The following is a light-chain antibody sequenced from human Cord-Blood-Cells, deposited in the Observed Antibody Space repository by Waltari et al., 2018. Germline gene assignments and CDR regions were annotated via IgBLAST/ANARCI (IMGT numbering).Light chain of an antibody. J-gene: IGKJ2*03. CDR3: QQRSNWSYS. CDR2: DAS. Sequence: EIGLNHPPATLPLSPGERATLPCRASQSVSSYLAWYQQKPGQAPRLLIYDASNRATGIPARFSGSGSGTDFTLTISSLEPEDFAVYYCQQRSNWSYSFGQGTKLEIK. V-gene: IGKV3-11*01. CDR1: QSVSSY.